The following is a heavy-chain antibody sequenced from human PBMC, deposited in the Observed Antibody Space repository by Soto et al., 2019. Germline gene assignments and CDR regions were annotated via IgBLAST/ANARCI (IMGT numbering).Heavy chain of an antibody. Sequence: EVQLLESGGGLVQPGGSLRLSCAASGFTFSTYAMSWVRQAPGKGLEWVSKIIHSGDSTYYADSVKGRFTISRDNSKNTVYRQMNSLRAEDTAVYYCATGQQLGYWGQGTLVTVSS. D-gene: IGHD6-13*01. J-gene: IGHJ4*02. CDR3: ATGQQLGY. V-gene: IGHV3-23*01. CDR1: GFTFSTYA. CDR2: IIHSGDST.